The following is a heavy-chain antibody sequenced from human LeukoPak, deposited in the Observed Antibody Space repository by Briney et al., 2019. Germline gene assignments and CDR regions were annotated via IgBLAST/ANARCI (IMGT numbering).Heavy chain of an antibody. CDR2: ISSSSSYI. Sequence: GGSLRLSCAASGFTFSSYSMNWVRQAPGKGLEWVSSISSSSSYIYYADSAKGRFTISRDNAKNSLYLQMNSLRAEDTAVYYCATPAGEVPAASHYYGMDVWGKGTTVTVSS. D-gene: IGHD2-2*01. J-gene: IGHJ6*04. V-gene: IGHV3-21*01. CDR3: ATPAGEVPAASHYYGMDV. CDR1: GFTFSSYS.